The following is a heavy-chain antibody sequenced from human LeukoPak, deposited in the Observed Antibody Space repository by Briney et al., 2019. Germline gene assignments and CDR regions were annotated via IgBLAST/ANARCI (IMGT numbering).Heavy chain of an antibody. D-gene: IGHD5-18*01. CDR2: ISGSGGST. CDR3: AKIKAGHTAMFTTFDY. CDR1: EFTFSSYA. Sequence: GGSLRLSCAASEFTFSSYAMSWVRQAPGKGLEWVSAISGSGGSTYYADSVKGRFTISRDNSKNTLYLQVNSLRAEDTAVYYCAKIKAGHTAMFTTFDYWGQGTLVTVSS. J-gene: IGHJ4*02. V-gene: IGHV3-23*01.